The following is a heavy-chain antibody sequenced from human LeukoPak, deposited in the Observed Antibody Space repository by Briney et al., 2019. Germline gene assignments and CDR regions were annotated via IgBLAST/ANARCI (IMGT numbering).Heavy chain of an antibody. CDR3: ARRFQTNFDY. CDR1: GGSISSSSYY. Sequence: SETLSLTCTVSGGSISSSSYYWGWIRQPPGKGLEWIGSIYYSGSTYYNPSLKSRVTLSVDTSKNQFSLKLSSVTAADTAVYYCARRFQTNFDYWGQGTLVTVSS. CDR2: IYYSGST. V-gene: IGHV4-39*01. J-gene: IGHJ4*02. D-gene: IGHD1-1*01.